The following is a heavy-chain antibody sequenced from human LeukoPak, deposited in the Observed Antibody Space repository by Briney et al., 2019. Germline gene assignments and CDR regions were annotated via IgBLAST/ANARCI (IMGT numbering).Heavy chain of an antibody. CDR3: ARLKGLWFGESPPLFDP. CDR2: IYPGDSDT. V-gene: IGHV5-51*01. CDR1: GYSFNTYW. J-gene: IGHJ5*02. Sequence: GESLKISCKGSGYSFNTYWIGWVRQMPGKGLEWMGIIYPGDSDTRYSPSFQGQVTISADKSISTAYLQWSSLKASDTAMYYCARLKGLWFGESPPLFDPWGQGTLVTVSS. D-gene: IGHD3-10*01.